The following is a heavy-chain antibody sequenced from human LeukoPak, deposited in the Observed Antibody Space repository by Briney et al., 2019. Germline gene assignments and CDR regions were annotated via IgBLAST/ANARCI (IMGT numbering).Heavy chain of an antibody. J-gene: IGHJ6*03. CDR2: ISSSSSYI. V-gene: IGHV3-21*01. CDR1: GFTFSSYS. Sequence: PGGSLRLSCAASGFTFSSYSMNWVRQAPGKGLEWVSSISSSSSYIYYADSVKGRFTISRDNAKNSLYLQMNGLRAEDTAVYYCARDRDIVVVPAAIQGPMDVWGKGTTVTVSS. D-gene: IGHD2-2*02. CDR3: ARDRDIVVVPAAIQGPMDV.